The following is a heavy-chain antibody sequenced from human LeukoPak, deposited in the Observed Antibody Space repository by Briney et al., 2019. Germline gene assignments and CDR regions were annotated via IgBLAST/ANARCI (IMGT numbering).Heavy chain of an antibody. Sequence: SETLSLTCAVYGVSFSGYYWSWIRQPPGKGLEWLGEINHSGSTNYNPSLKSRVTISVDTSKNQFSLKLSSVTAADTAVYYCARDTTRPYDAFDIWGEGTMVTVSS. CDR3: ARDTTRPYDAFDI. CDR1: GVSFSGYY. J-gene: IGHJ3*02. CDR2: INHSGST. V-gene: IGHV4-34*01. D-gene: IGHD1-14*01.